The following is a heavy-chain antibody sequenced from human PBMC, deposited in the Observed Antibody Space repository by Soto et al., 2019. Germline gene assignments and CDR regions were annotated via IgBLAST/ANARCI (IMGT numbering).Heavy chain of an antibody. CDR3: ARDRVVYCSCTSCSYTMVRGYRWFDP. V-gene: IGHV3-30-3*01. CDR1: GFTFSSYA. D-gene: IGHD2-2*01. CDR2: ISYDGSNK. Sequence: QVQLVESGGGVVQPGRSLRLSCAASGFTFSSYAMHWVRQAPGKGLEWVAVISYDGSNKYYADSVKGRFTISRDNSKNTLYLQMNSLRAEDTAVYYCARDRVVYCSCTSCSYTMVRGYRWFDPWGQGTLVTVSS. J-gene: IGHJ5*02.